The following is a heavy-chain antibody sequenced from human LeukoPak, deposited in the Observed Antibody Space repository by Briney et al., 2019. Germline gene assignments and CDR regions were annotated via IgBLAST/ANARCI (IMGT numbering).Heavy chain of an antibody. CDR1: GGSVSSGDYY. Sequence: SETLSLTCTVSGGSVSSGDYYWSWIRQPPGKGLEWIGYIYYSGSTYYNPSLKSRVTISVDTSKNQFSLKLSSVTAADTAVYYCARQGGDLQPSFDYWGQGTLVTVSS. J-gene: IGHJ4*02. CDR2: IYYSGST. D-gene: IGHD4-17*01. CDR3: ARQGGDLQPSFDY. V-gene: IGHV4-30-4*08.